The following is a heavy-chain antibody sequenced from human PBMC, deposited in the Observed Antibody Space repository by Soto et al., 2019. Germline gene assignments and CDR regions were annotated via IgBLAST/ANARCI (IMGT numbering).Heavy chain of an antibody. J-gene: IGHJ4*02. CDR3: ARGHYYGSGSYYKAPTDFDY. D-gene: IGHD3-10*01. V-gene: IGHV4-61*08. CDR1: GGSISSGGYY. CDR2: IYYSGST. Sequence: SETLSLTCTVSGGSISSGGYYWSWIRQPPGKGLEWIGYIYYSGSTNYNPSLKSRVTISVDTSKNQFSLKLSSVTAADTAVYNCARGHYYGSGSYYKAPTDFDYWGQGTLVTVSS.